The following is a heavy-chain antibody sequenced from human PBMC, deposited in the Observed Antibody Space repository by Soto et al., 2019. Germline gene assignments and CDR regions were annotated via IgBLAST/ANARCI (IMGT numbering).Heavy chain of an antibody. J-gene: IGHJ4*02. CDR3: ARILDYYDSSGSPDY. CDR2: IYYSGST. V-gene: IGHV4-39*01. Sequence: PSETLSLTCTVSGGSISSSSYYWGWIRQPPGKGLEWIGSIYYSGSTYYNPSLKSRVTISVDTSKNQFSLKLSSVTAADTAVYYCARILDYYDSSGSPDYWGQGTLVTVSS. D-gene: IGHD3-22*01. CDR1: GGSISSSSYY.